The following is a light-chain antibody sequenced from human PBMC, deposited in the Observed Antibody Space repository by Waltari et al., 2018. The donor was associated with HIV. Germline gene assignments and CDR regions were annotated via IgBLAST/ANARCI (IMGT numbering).Light chain of an antibody. Sequence: QVVLTQSPSASASLGASVKLTCTLSSGHNNYAIAWHQQQPEKGPRYLMRVGTNGSHIKGDGCPDRFSSSSSGTVRCLIISSLQSEDEADYYCQTWDTGIQVFGGGTKLTVL. J-gene: IGLJ3*02. CDR2: VGTNGSH. CDR3: QTWDTGIQV. CDR1: SGHNNYA. V-gene: IGLV4-69*01.